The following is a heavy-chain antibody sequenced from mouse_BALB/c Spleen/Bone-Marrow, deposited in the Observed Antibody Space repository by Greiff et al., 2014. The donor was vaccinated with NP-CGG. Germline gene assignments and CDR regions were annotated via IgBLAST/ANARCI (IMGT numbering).Heavy chain of an antibody. Sequence: VQLKEPVGGLVQPGGSLKLSCAASGFTFSSYGMSFFRQTPNKRLEFVASINRNGGSPYYPDSVKGRFTISRDNAKNTLSLQMSSLKSEDTAMYYCARGNYGNYVDYFDYWGQGTTLTVSS. J-gene: IGHJ2*01. V-gene: IGHV5-6-3*01. CDR1: GFTFSSYG. CDR3: ARGNYGNYVDYFDY. CDR2: INRNGGSP. D-gene: IGHD2-1*01.